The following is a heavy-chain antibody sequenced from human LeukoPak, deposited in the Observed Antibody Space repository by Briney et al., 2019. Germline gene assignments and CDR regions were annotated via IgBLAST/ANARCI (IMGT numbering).Heavy chain of an antibody. D-gene: IGHD2-2*02. Sequence: SETLSLTCTVSGGSISSGSYYWSWIRQPPGKGLEWIGYISYTGSTYYNPSLKSRVTISLDTSKNQFSLKLTSVTAADTAVYYCAREPYTYGPFDCWGQGTLVTVSS. V-gene: IGHV4-30-4*07. CDR3: AREPYTYGPFDC. CDR2: ISYTGST. J-gene: IGHJ4*02. CDR1: GGSISSGSYY.